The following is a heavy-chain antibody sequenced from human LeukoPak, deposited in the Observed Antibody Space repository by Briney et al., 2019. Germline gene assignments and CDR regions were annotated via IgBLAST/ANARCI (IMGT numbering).Heavy chain of an antibody. V-gene: IGHV1-8*01. CDR2: MNPNSGNT. Sequence: ASVKVSCKASGYSFTSYDINWVRQATGQGLEWMGWMNPNSGNTGYAQKFQGRVTITADKSTSTAYMELSSLRSEDTAVYYCAREMATMPMDYWGQGTLVTVSS. J-gene: IGHJ4*02. CDR1: GYSFTSYD. D-gene: IGHD5-24*01. CDR3: AREMATMPMDY.